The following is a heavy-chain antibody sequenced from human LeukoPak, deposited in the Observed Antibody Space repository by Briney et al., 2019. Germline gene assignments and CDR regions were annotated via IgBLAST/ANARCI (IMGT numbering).Heavy chain of an antibody. CDR2: ISSSSSYI. Sequence: PGGSLRLSCAASGFTFSSYSMNWVRQAPGKGLEWVSSISSSSSYIYYADSVKGRFTISRDNAKNSLCLQMNSLRAEDTAVYYCARDSSGWYIGWGQGTLVTVSS. V-gene: IGHV3-21*01. CDR1: GFTFSSYS. D-gene: IGHD6-19*01. CDR3: ARDSSGWYIG. J-gene: IGHJ4*02.